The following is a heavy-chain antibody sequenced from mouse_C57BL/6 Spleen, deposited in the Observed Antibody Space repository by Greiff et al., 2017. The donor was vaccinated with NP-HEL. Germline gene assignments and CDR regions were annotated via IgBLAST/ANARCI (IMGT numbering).Heavy chain of an antibody. J-gene: IGHJ3*01. V-gene: IGHV1-50*01. D-gene: IGHD1-1*01. Sequence: QVQLQQPGAELVKPGASVKLSCKASGYTFTSYWMQWVKQRPGQGLEWIGEIDPYDSDTNYNQKFKGKATLTVDTPSSTAYMTLSSLTSEDSAVYYCARSGHYGSSYFAWFAYWGQGTLVTVSA. CDR2: IDPYDSDT. CDR1: GYTFTSYW. CDR3: ARSGHYGSSYFAWFAY.